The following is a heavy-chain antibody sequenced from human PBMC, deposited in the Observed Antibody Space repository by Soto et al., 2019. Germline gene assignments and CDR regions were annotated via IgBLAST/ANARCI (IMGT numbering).Heavy chain of an antibody. CDR3: AKEGADTGTYYFEY. D-gene: IGHD1-26*01. Sequence: QVQLVESGGGVVQPGRSLRLSCAASNFTFSNFGMHWVRQAPGKGLKWVALISNDGSNRYYTDSVKGRFTISRDNSRNTLSLQMNSLRADDTAVYYCAKEGADTGTYYFEYWGQGTLITVSS. V-gene: IGHV3-30*18. CDR2: ISNDGSNR. J-gene: IGHJ4*02. CDR1: NFTFSNFG.